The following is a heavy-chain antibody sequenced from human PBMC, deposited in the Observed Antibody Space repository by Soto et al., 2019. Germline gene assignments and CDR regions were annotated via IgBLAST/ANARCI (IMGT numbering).Heavy chain of an antibody. V-gene: IGHV4-34*01. J-gene: IGHJ6*02. Sequence: SETLSLTCAVYGGSFSGYYWSWIRQPPGKGLEWIGEINHSGSTNYNPSLKSRVTISVDTSKNQFSLKLSSVTAADTAVYYCARNPQIVVVPADYGMDVWGQGTTVTV. CDR3: ARNPQIVVVPADYGMDV. D-gene: IGHD2-2*01. CDR2: INHSGST. CDR1: GGSFSGYY.